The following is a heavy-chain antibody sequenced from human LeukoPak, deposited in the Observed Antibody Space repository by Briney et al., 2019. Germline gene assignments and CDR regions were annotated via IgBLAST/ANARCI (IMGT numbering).Heavy chain of an antibody. J-gene: IGHJ4*02. CDR3: ARANWGLFDY. CDR2: IYYSGST. CDR1: GGSISSSSYY. D-gene: IGHD7-27*01. Sequence: SETLSLTCTVSGGSISSSSYYWGWIRQPPGKGLEWIGSIYYSGSTYYNPSLKSRVTISVDTSKNQFSLKLSSVTAADTAVYYCARANWGLFDYWGQGTLVTVSS. V-gene: IGHV4-39*07.